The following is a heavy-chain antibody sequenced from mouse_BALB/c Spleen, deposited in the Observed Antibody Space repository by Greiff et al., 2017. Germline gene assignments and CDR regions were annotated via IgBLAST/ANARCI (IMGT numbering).Heavy chain of an antibody. CDR2: IYPGDGDT. D-gene: IGHD2-10*02. V-gene: IGHV1-80*01. CDR1: GYAFSSYW. Sequence: QVQLKQSGAELVRPGSSVKISCKASGYAFSSYWMNWVKQRPGQGLEWIGQIYPGDGDTNYNGKFKGKATLTADKSSSTAYMQLSSLTSEDSAVYFCARRGYGNFYYAMDYWGQGTSVTVSS. J-gene: IGHJ4*01. CDR3: ARRGYGNFYYAMDY.